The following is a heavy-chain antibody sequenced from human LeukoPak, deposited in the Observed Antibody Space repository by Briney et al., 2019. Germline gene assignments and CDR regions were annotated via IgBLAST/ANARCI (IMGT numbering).Heavy chain of an antibody. CDR3: ARDSRGWYGMVDY. Sequence: GGSLRLSCAASGFNFGTYEMNWVRQAPGKGLEWVSYISASGSTIYCADSLKGRFTISRDNTKNSLYLQKHSLRAEDTAVYYCARDSRGWYGMVDYWGQGTLVTVFS. J-gene: IGHJ4*02. CDR1: GFNFGTYE. D-gene: IGHD6-19*01. V-gene: IGHV3-48*03. CDR2: ISASGSTI.